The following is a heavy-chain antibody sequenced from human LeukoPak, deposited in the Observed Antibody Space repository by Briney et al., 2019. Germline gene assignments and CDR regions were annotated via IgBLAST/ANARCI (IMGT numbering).Heavy chain of an antibody. J-gene: IGHJ6*02. Sequence: PETLSLSCTVSGYSISGGYFWSWIRPPPGKGLEWIGRIYHSGSTYYNQSLKSRVTISVDTSKKPFSLKMSSVRAADTAVFYCARLFTRAWEYRYGMDVWGQGTAVTVSS. CDR3: ARLFTRAWEYRYGMDV. CDR2: IYHSGST. V-gene: IGHV4-38-2*02. D-gene: IGHD1-26*01. CDR1: GYSISGGYF.